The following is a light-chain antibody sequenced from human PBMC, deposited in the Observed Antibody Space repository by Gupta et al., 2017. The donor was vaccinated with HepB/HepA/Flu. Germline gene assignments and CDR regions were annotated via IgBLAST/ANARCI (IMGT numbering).Light chain of an antibody. CDR3: QSYDSSNRDVV. CDR1: SGSIASNY. J-gene: IGLJ2*01. V-gene: IGLV6-57*02. Sequence: NFMLTQPHSVSESPGKTVTISCTGSSGSIASNYVQWYQQRPGSAPTTVIYEDNQRPSGVPDRFSGSIDSSSNSASLTISGLKTEDEADYYCQSYDSSNRDVVFGGGTKLTV. CDR2: EDN.